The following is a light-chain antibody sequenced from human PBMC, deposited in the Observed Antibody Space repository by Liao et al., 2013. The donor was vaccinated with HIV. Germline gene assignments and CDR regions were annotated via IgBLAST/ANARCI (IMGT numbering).Light chain of an antibody. CDR1: NIGSKS. J-gene: IGLJ2*01. Sequence: SYELTQPPSVSVAPGKTARITCGGNNIGSKSVHWYQQKPGQAPILVIYYGTDRPSGIPERFSGSNSGNTATLTISGTQAMDEADYYCQAWDSSTVVFGGGTKLTVL. CDR3: QAWDSSTVV. CDR2: YGT. V-gene: IGLV3-21*01.